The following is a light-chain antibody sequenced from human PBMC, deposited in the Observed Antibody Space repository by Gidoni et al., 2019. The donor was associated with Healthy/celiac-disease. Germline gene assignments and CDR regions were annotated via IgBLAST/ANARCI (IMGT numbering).Light chain of an antibody. CDR1: QSISSY. CDR3: QQSYSTPRT. CDR2: AAS. V-gene: IGKV1-39*01. J-gene: IGKJ1*01. Sequence: DIQMTQSPSSLSASVGDRVTITCRASQSISSYLNWYQQKPGKAPKLLIYAASSLQSGVPSRFSGSGSGTDFNITISSLQPEDFATYYCQQSYSTPRTFGQXTKVEIK.